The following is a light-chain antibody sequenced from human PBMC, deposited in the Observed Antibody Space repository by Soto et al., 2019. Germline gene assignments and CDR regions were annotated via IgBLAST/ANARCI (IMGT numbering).Light chain of an antibody. CDR1: QSVSNY. CDR3: QKYGSSGT. J-gene: IGKJ1*01. V-gene: IGKV3-11*01. Sequence: EIVLTQSPATLSLSPGXGATLSCRATQSVSNYLAWYQQKPGQAPRLLIYDASNRATGIPARFSGSGSGTDFTLTIRRLEPEDFAVYYCQKYGSSGTFGQGTKVDIK. CDR2: DAS.